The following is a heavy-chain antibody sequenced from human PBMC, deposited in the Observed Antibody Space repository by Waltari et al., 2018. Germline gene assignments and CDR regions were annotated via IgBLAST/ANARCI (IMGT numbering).Heavy chain of an antibody. CDR2: IYYSGST. D-gene: IGHD3-22*01. Sequence: IRQPPGKGLEWIGYIYYSGSTNYNPSLKSRVTISVDTSKNQFSLKLSSVTAADTAVYYCASYYDSSGYFDYWGQGTLITVSS. V-gene: IGHV4-59*01. J-gene: IGHJ4*02. CDR3: ASYYDSSGYFDY.